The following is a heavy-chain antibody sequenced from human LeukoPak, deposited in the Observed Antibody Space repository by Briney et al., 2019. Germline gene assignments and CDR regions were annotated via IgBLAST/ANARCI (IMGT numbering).Heavy chain of an antibody. V-gene: IGHV1-2*04. CDR2: INPNNGGT. CDR3: ARDRDLAAAGTRLGHWFDP. Sequence: ASVTVSCKASGYTFTGYYMHWVRQAPGQGLEWMGWINPNNGGTNYAQKFQGWVTMTRDTSISTAYMELSRLRSDDTAVYYCARDRDLAAAGTRLGHWFDPWGQGTLVTVSS. CDR1: GYTFTGYY. J-gene: IGHJ5*02. D-gene: IGHD6-13*01.